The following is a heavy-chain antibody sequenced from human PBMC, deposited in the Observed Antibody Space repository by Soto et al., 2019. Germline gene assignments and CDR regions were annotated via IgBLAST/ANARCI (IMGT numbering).Heavy chain of an antibody. J-gene: IGHJ6*02. D-gene: IGHD2-15*01. V-gene: IGHV4-31*03. CDR3: ARDRALCSGGSCYSGHYYYGMDV. Sequence: SETLSLTCTVSGGSISSGGYYWSWIRQHPGKGLEWIGYIYYSGSTYYNPSLKSRVTISVDTSKNQFSLKLSSVTAADTAVYYCARDRALCSGGSCYSGHYYYGMDVWGQGTTVTVSS. CDR2: IYYSGST. CDR1: GGSISSGGYY.